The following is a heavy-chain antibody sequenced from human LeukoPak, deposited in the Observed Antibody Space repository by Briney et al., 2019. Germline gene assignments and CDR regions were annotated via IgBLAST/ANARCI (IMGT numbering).Heavy chain of an antibody. CDR2: IYYSGST. CDR1: GGSISSYY. J-gene: IGHJ4*02. V-gene: IGHV4-59*01. D-gene: IGHD6-19*01. Sequence: PSETLSLTCTVSGGSISSYYWSWIRQPPGKGLEWIGYIYYSGSTNYNPSLKSRVTISVDTSKNQFSLKLSSVTAADTAVYYCARVGGWSTFDYWGQGTLLTVSS. CDR3: ARVGGWSTFDY.